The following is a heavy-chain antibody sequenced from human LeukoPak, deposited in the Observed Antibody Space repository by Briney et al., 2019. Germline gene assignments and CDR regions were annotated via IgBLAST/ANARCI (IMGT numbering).Heavy chain of an antibody. D-gene: IGHD2-8*01. CDR2: ISGSGGST. CDR1: GFTFSSYA. Sequence: TGGSLRLSCAASGFTFSSYAMSWVRQAPGKGLEWVSAISGSGGSTYYADSVKGRFTTSRDNSKNTLYLQMNSLRAEDTAVYYCARPERNCTNGVCYTGPARVWGQGTTVTVSS. J-gene: IGHJ6*02. CDR3: ARPERNCTNGVCYTGPARV. V-gene: IGHV3-23*01.